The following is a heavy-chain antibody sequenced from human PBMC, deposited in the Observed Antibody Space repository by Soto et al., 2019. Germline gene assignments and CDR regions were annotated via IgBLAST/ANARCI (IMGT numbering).Heavy chain of an antibody. CDR2: ISSSGTGI. V-gene: IGHV3-11*01. CDR3: ARAYSDAFDI. J-gene: IGHJ3*02. CDR1: GFTFSDYY. Sequence: GGSLRLSCAASGFTFSDYYMTWIRQAPGKGLEWVSYISSSGTGIYYPDSVKGRFTISRDNAKNSLYLQMSSLRAEDTAVYFCARAYSDAFDIWGQGTLVTVSS. D-gene: IGHD2-15*01.